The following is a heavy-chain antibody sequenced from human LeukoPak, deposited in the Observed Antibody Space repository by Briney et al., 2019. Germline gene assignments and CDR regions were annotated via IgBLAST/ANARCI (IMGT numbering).Heavy chain of an antibody. D-gene: IGHD2-2*02. J-gene: IGHJ6*03. CDR2: IIPIFGTA. V-gene: IGHV1-69*06. CDR3: ARSLQPLLYPGKYYYYMDV. CDR1: GGTFSSYA. Sequence: SVKVSCKASGGTFSSYAISWVRQAPGQGLEWMGGIIPIFGTATYAQKFQGRVTITADKSTSTAYMELSSLRSEDTAVYYCARSLQPLLYPGKYYYYMDVWGKGTTVTVSS.